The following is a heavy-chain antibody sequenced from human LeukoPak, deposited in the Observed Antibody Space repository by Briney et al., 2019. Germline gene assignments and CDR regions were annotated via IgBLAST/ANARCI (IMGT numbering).Heavy chain of an antibody. J-gene: IGHJ5*02. D-gene: IGHD3-10*01. CDR2: MNPNSGNT. Sequence: PGASVQVSCKASGYTFTSYDINWVRQATGQGLEWMGWMNPNSGNTGYVQKLQGRVTMTRNTSISTAYMELSSLRSEDTAVYYCARNGAIWFGEFNWFDPWGQGTLVTVSS. CDR1: GYTFTSYD. CDR3: ARNGAIWFGEFNWFDP. V-gene: IGHV1-8*01.